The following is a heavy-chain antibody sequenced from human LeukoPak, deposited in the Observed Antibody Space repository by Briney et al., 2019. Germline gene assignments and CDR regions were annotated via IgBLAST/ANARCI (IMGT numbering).Heavy chain of an antibody. J-gene: IGHJ3*02. V-gene: IGHV1-46*01. CDR1: GYTLTRYF. CDR3: ARGATVVAATGAFDI. D-gene: IGHD2-15*01. Sequence: ASVKVSCKASGYTLTRYFIHWVRQAPGQGLEWMGIINPNGGSTSYPQKFQGRVTMTRDTSTSTVYMELSSLRSEDTAVYYCARGATVVAATGAFDIWGQGTMVTVSS. CDR2: INPNGGST.